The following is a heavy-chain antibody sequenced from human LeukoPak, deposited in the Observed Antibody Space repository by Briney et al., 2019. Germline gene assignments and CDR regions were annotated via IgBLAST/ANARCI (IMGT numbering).Heavy chain of an antibody. CDR3: ARDLAWFGEEGMDV. J-gene: IGHJ6*02. CDR2: IYSGGST. Sequence: GGSLRLSCAASGFTVSSNYMSWVRQAPGKGLEWVSVIYSGGSTYYADSVKGRFTISRDNSKNTLYLQMNGLRAEDTAVYYCARDLAWFGEEGMDVWGQGTTVTVSS. CDR1: GFTVSSNY. D-gene: IGHD3-10*01. V-gene: IGHV3-66*01.